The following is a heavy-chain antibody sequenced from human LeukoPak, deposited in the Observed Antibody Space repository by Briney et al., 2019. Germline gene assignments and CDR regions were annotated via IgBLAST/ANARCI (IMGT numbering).Heavy chain of an antibody. Sequence: GASVKVSCKASGYTFTSYAMNWVRQAPGQGLEWMGWINTNTGNPTYAQGFTGRFVFSLDTSVSTAYLQISSLKAEDTAMYYCARLREDYYDSSGYYIFDYWGQGTLVTVSS. D-gene: IGHD3-22*01. V-gene: IGHV7-4-1*02. CDR1: GYTFTSYA. CDR2: INTNTGNP. J-gene: IGHJ4*02. CDR3: ARLREDYYDSSGYYIFDY.